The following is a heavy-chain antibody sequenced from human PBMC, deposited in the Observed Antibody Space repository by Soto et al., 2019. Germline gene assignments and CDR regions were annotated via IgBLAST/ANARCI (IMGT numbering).Heavy chain of an antibody. V-gene: IGHV3-33*01. Sequence: QVQLVESGGGVDQPGRSLRLSCAASGFTFSSYGMHWVRQAPGKGLEWVAVIWYDGSNKYYADSVKGRFTISRDNSKNTLYLQMNSLRAEDTAVYYCARDLYYYGSGSYYGDYYYYGMDVWGQGTTVTVSS. CDR1: GFTFSSYG. J-gene: IGHJ6*02. CDR3: ARDLYYYGSGSYYGDYYYYGMDV. D-gene: IGHD3-10*01. CDR2: IWYDGSNK.